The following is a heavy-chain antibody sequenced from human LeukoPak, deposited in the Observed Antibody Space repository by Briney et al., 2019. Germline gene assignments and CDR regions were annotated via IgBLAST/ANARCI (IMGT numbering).Heavy chain of an antibody. CDR1: GDSISNGHYY. V-gene: IGHV4-39*01. CDR3: AVLLYRHYHWFDS. Sequence: SETLSLTCSVSGDSISNGHYYWGWIRRPPGKGLEWLATISSRGSTFYNPSLKSRVTMSVDTSASQFSLKLSSVTAADTAVYYCAVLLYRHYHWFDSWGQGTLVTVSS. J-gene: IGHJ5*01. D-gene: IGHD3-16*02. CDR2: ISSRGST.